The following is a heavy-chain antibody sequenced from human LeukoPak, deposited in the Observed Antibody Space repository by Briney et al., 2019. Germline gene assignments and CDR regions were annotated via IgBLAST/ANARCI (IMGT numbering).Heavy chain of an antibody. CDR1: GGSISSSSYY. J-gene: IGHJ4*02. Sequence: PSETXSXXRTVSGGSISSSSYYWGWIRQPPGKGLEWIGSIYYSGSTYYNPSLKSRVTISVDTSKNQFSLKLGSVTAADTAVYYCARDRQLWYFDYWGQGTLVTVSS. CDR3: ARDRQLWYFDY. CDR2: IYYSGST. V-gene: IGHV4-39*07. D-gene: IGHD5-18*01.